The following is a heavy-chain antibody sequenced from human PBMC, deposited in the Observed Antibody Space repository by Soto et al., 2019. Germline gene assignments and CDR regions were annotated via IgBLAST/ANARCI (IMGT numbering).Heavy chain of an antibody. CDR2: ISYDGSNK. V-gene: IGHV3-30*03. CDR1: GFTFSSYG. CDR3: ARAVAGTFDY. Sequence: QVQLVESGGGVVQPGRSLRLSCAASGFTFSSYGMHWVRQAPGKGLEWVAVISYDGSNKYYADSVKGRFTISRDNSKNTLYLQMNSLRAEDTAVYYCARAVAGTFDYWGQGTRVTVSS. J-gene: IGHJ4*02. D-gene: IGHD6-19*01.